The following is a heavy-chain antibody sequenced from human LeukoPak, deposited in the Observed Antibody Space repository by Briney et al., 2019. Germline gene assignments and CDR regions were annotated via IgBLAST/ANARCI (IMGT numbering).Heavy chain of an antibody. Sequence: SETLSLTCRVYGGSFSGYYWSWIRQSPGRKLEWLGEINHSGSTNYHPSLRSRLTISVDKSNNKFSLNMTSVTAADTAMYYCARQDLSGYVVTVAFDIWGQGAMVTVSS. CDR3: ARQDLSGYVVTVAFDI. J-gene: IGHJ3*02. CDR2: INHSGST. D-gene: IGHD2-21*02. V-gene: IGHV4-34*01. CDR1: GGSFSGYY.